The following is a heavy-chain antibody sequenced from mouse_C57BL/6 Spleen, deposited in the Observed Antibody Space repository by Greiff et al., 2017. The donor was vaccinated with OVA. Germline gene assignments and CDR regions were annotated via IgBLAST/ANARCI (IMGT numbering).Heavy chain of an antibody. D-gene: IGHD4-1*01. CDR3: ARGSSGTRTSMDY. Sequence: VQLQQSGPELVKPGASVKISCKASGYAFSSSWMNWVKQRPGKGLEWIGRIYPGDGDTNYNGKFKGKATLTADKSSSTAYMQLSSLTSEDSAVYFCARGSSGTRTSMDYWGQGTSVTVSS. CDR1: GYAFSSSW. V-gene: IGHV1-82*01. CDR2: IYPGDGDT. J-gene: IGHJ4*01.